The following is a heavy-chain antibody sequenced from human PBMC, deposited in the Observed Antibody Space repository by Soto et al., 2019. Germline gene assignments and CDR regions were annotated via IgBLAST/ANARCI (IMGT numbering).Heavy chain of an antibody. CDR2: ILYSGST. Sequence: SETLSLTCAVSGGSISSYYWSWIRQPPGKGLEWIGCILYSGSTNYNPSLKSRVTISVDTSRNQFSLKLSSVTAADTAVYYCVRADLGVVGSSWYYFHMDVWGQGTTVTVS. CDR1: GGSISSYY. CDR3: VRADLGVVGSSWYYFHMDV. J-gene: IGHJ6*02. V-gene: IGHV4-59*01. D-gene: IGHD6-13*01.